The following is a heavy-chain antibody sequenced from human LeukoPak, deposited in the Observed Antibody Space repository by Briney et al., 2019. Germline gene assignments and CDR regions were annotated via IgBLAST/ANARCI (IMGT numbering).Heavy chain of an antibody. CDR2: ISWNSGSI. V-gene: IGHV3-9*01. Sequence: GGSLRLSCAASGFTFDDYAMHWVRQAPGKGLAWVSDISWNSGSIGYADSVKGRFTISRDNAKNSLYLQMNSLRAEDTALYYCTKVHSGYDFNWYFDLWGRGTLVTVSS. CDR1: GFTFDDYA. J-gene: IGHJ2*01. D-gene: IGHD5-12*01. CDR3: TKVHSGYDFNWYFDL.